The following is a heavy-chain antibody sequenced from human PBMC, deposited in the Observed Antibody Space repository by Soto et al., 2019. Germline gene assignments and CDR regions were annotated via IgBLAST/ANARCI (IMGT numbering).Heavy chain of an antibody. J-gene: IGHJ4*02. CDR3: ARDQYYYDSSGYYTRQPIDY. D-gene: IGHD3-22*01. CDR2: VSAYNGNT. Sequence: ASVKVSCKASGYTFTSYGISWVRQAPGQGLEWMGWVSAYNGNTNYAQKLQGRVTMTTDTSTSTAYMELRSLRSDDTAVYYCARDQYYYDSSGYYTRQPIDYWGQGTLATVSS. CDR1: GYTFTSYG. V-gene: IGHV1-18*01.